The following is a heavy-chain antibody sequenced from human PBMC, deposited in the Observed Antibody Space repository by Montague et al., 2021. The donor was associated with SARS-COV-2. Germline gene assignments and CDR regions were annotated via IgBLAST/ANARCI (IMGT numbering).Heavy chain of an antibody. CDR3: ARIRDYDILTGSYSGFDY. J-gene: IGHJ4*02. D-gene: IGHD3-9*01. V-gene: IGHV2-70*01. CDR2: XDWDDDK. CDR1: GFSLSTSEMC. Sequence: PELVKPTQTLTLTCTFSGFSLSTSEMCVSWIRQPPGKALEWLALXDWDDDKYYSTSLKTRLTISKDTSKNQVVLTMTNMDPVDTATYYCARIRDYDILTGSYSGFDYWGQGTLVTVSS.